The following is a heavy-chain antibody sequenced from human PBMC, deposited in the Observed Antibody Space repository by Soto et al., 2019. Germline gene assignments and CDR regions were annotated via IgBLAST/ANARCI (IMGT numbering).Heavy chain of an antibody. Sequence: GGSLRLSCAASGFTFSNAWLSWVRQAPGRGLEWVGRIKSITDGGTTDYAAPVKGRFTISRDNSKTTLYLQMNGLKTEDSAVYYCTTGVGGYWGQGILVTVSS. CDR1: GFTFSNAW. CDR3: TTGVGGY. J-gene: IGHJ4*02. CDR2: IKSITDGGTT. V-gene: IGHV3-15*01. D-gene: IGHD3-16*01.